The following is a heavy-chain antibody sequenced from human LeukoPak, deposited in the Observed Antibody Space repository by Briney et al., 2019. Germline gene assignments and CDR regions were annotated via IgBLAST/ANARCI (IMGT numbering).Heavy chain of an antibody. V-gene: IGHV4-39*07. D-gene: IGHD5-18*01. J-gene: IGHJ4*02. CDR2: IYYSGST. CDR3: AREGGNDTAYGG. CDR1: GGSISSSSYY. Sequence: SQTLSLTCTVSGGSISSSSYYWGWIRQPPGKGLEWIGSIYYSGSTYYNPSLKSRVTISVDTSKNQFSLKLSSVTAADTAVYYCAREGGNDTAYGGWGQGTLVTVFS.